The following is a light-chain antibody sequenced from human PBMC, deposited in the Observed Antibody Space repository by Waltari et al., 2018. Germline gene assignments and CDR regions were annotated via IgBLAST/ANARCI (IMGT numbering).Light chain of an antibody. V-gene: IGLV1-44*01. Sequence: QSVLTQPPSASGTPGQRVTISCSGSYSNIGHNSVNWYQQVPGTAPKLLIYNNDRRPSGVPDRFSGSKSGTSASLAISGLQSEGEADYYCAAWDDSLNGVFGGGTKLTVL. CDR2: NND. J-gene: IGLJ3*02. CDR3: AAWDDSLNGV. CDR1: YSNIGHNS.